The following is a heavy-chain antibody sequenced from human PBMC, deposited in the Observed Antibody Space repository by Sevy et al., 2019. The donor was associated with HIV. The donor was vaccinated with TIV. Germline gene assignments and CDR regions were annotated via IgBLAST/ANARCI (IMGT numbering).Heavy chain of an antibody. CDR3: ARGAAAGTFDY. D-gene: IGHD6-13*01. CDR2: VNSDGSST. CDR1: GFTFSNYW. Sequence: GGSLRLSCAASGFTFSNYWMHWVRQAPGKGLVWVSRVNSDGSSTSYADSVKGRFTISRDNAKNTLYLQMNSLRAEDTAVYYCARGAAAGTFDYWGQGTLVTVSS. J-gene: IGHJ4*02. V-gene: IGHV3-74*01.